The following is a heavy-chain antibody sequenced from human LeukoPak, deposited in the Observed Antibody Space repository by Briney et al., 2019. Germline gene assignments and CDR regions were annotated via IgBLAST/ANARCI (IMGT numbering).Heavy chain of an antibody. D-gene: IGHD3-10*01. V-gene: IGHV3-30-3*01. Sequence: GGSLRLSCVASGFTLSSYAMHWARQAPGKGLEWEAVISYDGSNKYYADSVRGRFTISRDNSKNTLYLQMNSLRVEDTAVYYCARDRQYYGSGNLDVWGQGTMVTVSS. CDR3: ARDRQYYGSGNLDV. CDR1: GFTLSSYA. CDR2: ISYDGSNK. J-gene: IGHJ6*02.